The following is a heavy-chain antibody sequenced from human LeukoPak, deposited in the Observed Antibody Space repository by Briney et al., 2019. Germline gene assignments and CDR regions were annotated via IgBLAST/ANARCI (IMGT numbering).Heavy chain of an antibody. Sequence: GVSLTLSCAVSGLIFNIDCTLCARHARGGGRVGVSCIISGGRNTTYTHCVKARLTISRDYAKNTLYLKMNSLRDEDTAVYYCARDGRYCSHSNCWAPLDHWGQGISVTVSS. CDR2: IISGGRNT. J-gene: IGHJ4*02. CDR3: ARDGRYCSHSNCWAPLDH. V-gene: IGHV3-74*03. CDR1: GLIFNIDC. D-gene: IGHD2-15*01.